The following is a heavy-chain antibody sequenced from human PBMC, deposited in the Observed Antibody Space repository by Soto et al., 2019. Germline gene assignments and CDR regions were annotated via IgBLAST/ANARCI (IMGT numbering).Heavy chain of an antibody. V-gene: IGHV4-59*01. CDR3: AREAQGIIIAARNFDY. J-gene: IGHJ4*02. D-gene: IGHD6-6*01. CDR1: GGSISSYY. CDR2: IYYSGST. Sequence: SETLSLTCTVSGGSISSYYWSWIRQPPGKGLEWIGYIYYSGSTNYNPSLKSRVTISVDTSKNQFSLKLSSVTAADTAVYYCAREAQGIIIAARNFDYWGQGTLVTVSS.